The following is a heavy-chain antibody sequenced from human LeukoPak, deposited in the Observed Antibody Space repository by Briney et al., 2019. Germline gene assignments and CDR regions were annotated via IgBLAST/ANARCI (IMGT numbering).Heavy chain of an antibody. D-gene: IGHD6-13*01. CDR1: GGSISSYY. CDR2: IYYSGST. J-gene: IGHJ5*02. Sequence: SETLSRTCTVSGGSISSYYWSWIRQPPGKGLEWIGYIYYSGSTYYNPSLKSRVTISVDTSKNQFSLKLSSVTAADTAVYYCTSFIAAAGTRWFDPWGQGTLVTVSS. CDR3: TSFIAAAGTRWFDP. V-gene: IGHV4-59*08.